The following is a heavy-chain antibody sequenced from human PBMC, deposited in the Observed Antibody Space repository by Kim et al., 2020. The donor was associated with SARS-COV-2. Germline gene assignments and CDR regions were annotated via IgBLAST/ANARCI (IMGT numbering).Heavy chain of an antibody. CDR2: ISGGAHST. J-gene: IGHJ4*02. V-gene: IGHV3-23*01. Sequence: GGSLRLSCAASGFTFSSFAMNWVRQAPGKGLEWVSAISGGAHSTYYAESAKGRFTISRDNSKTTLYLQMDSLGAEDTAVYYCARFRGVVISSPFDYWGQG. CDR1: GFTFSSFA. D-gene: IGHD3-10*01. CDR3: ARFRGVVISSPFDY.